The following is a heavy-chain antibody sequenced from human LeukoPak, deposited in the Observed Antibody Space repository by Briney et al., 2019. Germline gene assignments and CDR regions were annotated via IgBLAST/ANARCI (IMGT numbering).Heavy chain of an antibody. CDR3: ARDFSRRGFDP. J-gene: IGHJ5*02. V-gene: IGHV1-2*02. CDR2: INPNSGGT. D-gene: IGHD3-3*01. Sequence: ASVKVSCKASGYTFTGYYMHWVRQAPGQGLEWMGWINPNSGGTNYAQKFQGRVTMTRDTSIGTAYMELSRLRSDDTAVYYCARDFSRRGFDPWAREPWSPSPQ. CDR1: GYTFTGYY.